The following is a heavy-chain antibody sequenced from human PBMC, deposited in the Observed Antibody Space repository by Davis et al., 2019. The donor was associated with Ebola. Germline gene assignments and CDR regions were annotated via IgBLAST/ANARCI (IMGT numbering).Heavy chain of an antibody. D-gene: IGHD3-3*01. CDR3: ARGGFLEWLPLDY. J-gene: IGHJ4*02. CDR1: GGSFSNYY. Sequence: SETLSLTCAVYGGSFSNYYWTWIRQPPGKGLEWIGEINHSGDSNDNPSLKSRVTMSVDMSKNQFSLKLSSVTAADTAVYYCARGGFLEWLPLDYWGQGTVVTV. V-gene: IGHV4-34*01. CDR2: INHSGDS.